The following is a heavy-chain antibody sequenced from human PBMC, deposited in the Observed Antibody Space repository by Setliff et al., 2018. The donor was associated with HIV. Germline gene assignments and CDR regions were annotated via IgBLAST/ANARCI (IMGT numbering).Heavy chain of an antibody. CDR3: ARVPSDSMYFDF. D-gene: IGHD6-6*01. J-gene: IGHJ4*01. Sequence: PGGSLRLSCAASGFTLDDYAMHWVRQAPGKGLEWVSGISWNSGSIGYADSVKGRFTISRDNSRNTVFLQMNSLSGEDTAVYYCARVPSDSMYFDFWGHGTQVTVSS. V-gene: IGHV3-9*01. CDR1: GFTLDDYA. CDR2: ISWNSGSI.